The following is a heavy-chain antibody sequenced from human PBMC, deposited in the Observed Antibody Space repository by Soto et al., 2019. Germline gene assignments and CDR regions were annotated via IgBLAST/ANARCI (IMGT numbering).Heavy chain of an antibody. CDR2: IYYSGST. CDR3: ASADCSSTSCYGYYYYGMDV. J-gene: IGHJ6*02. Sequence: SETLSLTCTFSGGSVSSGSYYWSWIRQPPGKGLEWIGYIYYSGSTNYNPSLKSRVTISVDTSKNQFSLKLSSVTAADTAVYYCASADCSSTSCYGYYYYGMDVWGQGTTVTVSS. V-gene: IGHV4-61*01. CDR1: GGSVSSGSYY. D-gene: IGHD2-2*01.